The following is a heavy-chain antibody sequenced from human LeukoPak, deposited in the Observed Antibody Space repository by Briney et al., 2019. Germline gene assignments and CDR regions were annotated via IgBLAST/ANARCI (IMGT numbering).Heavy chain of an antibody. J-gene: IGHJ5*02. D-gene: IGHD2-2*01. CDR3: ARDLSYCSSTSCYPTVGP. V-gene: IGHV1-18*01. CDR1: GYTFTSYG. Sequence: ASVKVSCKASGYTFTSYGISWVRQAPGQGLEWMGWISAYNGNTNYAQKLQGRVTMTTDTSTSTAYMELRSLRSDDTAVYYCARDLSYCSSTSCYPTVGPWGQGTLVTVSS. CDR2: ISAYNGNT.